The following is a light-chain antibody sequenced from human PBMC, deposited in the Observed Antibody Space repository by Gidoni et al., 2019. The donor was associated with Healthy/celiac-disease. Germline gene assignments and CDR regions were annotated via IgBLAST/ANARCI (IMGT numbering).Light chain of an antibody. V-gene: IGKV2-30*01. CDR2: KVS. CDR3: MQGTPWPRT. CDR1: QSLVYSDGNTY. Sequence: DVVMTQSPLSLPVTLGQPASISCRSSQSLVYSDGNTYLNWFQQRPGQSPRRLIYKVSNRDSGVPDRFSGSGSGTDFTLKISRVEAEDVGVSSCMQGTPWPRTFGQGPKLAIK. J-gene: IGKJ2*02.